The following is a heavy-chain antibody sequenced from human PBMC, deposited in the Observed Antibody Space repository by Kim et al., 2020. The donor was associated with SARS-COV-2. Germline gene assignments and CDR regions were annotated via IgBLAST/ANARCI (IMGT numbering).Heavy chain of an antibody. V-gene: IGHV4-34*01. D-gene: IGHD2-2*02. CDR1: GGSFSGYY. CDR2: INHSGST. J-gene: IGHJ3*02. CDR3: AREPIRGNLILGHDAFDI. Sequence: SETLSLTCAVYGGSFSGYYWSWIRQPPGKGLEWIGEINHSGSTNYNPSLKSRVTISVDTSKNQFSLKLSSVTAADTAVYYCAREPIRGNLILGHDAFDIWGQGTMVTVSS.